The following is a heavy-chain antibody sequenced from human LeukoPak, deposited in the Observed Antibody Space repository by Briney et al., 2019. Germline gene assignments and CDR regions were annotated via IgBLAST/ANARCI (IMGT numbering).Heavy chain of an antibody. V-gene: IGHV3-33*01. CDR2: IWYDGSNK. J-gene: IGHJ4*02. CDR3: ARERIAAAVEDY. D-gene: IGHD6-13*01. Sequence: GGSLRLSCAASGITFSSYGMHWVRQAPGKGLEWVAVIWYDGSNKYYADSVKGRFTISRDNSKNTLYLQMNSLRAEDTAVYYCARERIAAAVEDYWGQGTLVTVSS. CDR1: GITFSSYG.